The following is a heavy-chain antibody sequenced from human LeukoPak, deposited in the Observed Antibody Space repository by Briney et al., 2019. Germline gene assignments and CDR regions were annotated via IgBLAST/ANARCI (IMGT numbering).Heavy chain of an antibody. V-gene: IGHV3-74*01. J-gene: IGHJ4*02. Sequence: GGSLRLSCAASGFTFDDYAMHWVRQAPGKGLVGVSRINSDGSITSYADSVKGRFTISRDNAKKTLYLQMNSLRAEDTAVYYCVGFNYGDYPGDYWGQGTLVTVSS. CDR2: INSDGSIT. CDR1: GFTFDDYA. CDR3: VGFNYGDYPGDY. D-gene: IGHD4-17*01.